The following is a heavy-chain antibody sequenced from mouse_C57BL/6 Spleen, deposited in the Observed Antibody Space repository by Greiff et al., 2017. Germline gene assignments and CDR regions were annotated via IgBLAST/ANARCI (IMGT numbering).Heavy chain of an antibody. J-gene: IGHJ2*01. D-gene: IGHD1-1*01. Sequence: VQLQQSGAELVKPGASVKLSCKASGYTFTEYTIHWVKQRSGQGLEWIGWFYPGSGSIKYNEKFKDKATLTADKSSSTVYMELSRLTSEDSAVYFCARHEAFYYGSSYVGYYFDYWGQGTTLTVSS. V-gene: IGHV1-62-2*01. CDR3: ARHEAFYYGSSYVGYYFDY. CDR2: FYPGSGSI. CDR1: GYTFTEYT.